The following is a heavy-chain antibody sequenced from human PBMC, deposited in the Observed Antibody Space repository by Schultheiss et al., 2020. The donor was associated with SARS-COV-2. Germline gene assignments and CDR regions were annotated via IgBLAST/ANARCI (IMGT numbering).Heavy chain of an antibody. CDR2: IYYSGST. CDR1: GGSISSSSYY. J-gene: IGHJ4*02. Sequence: GSLRLSCTVSGGSISSSSYYWGWIRQPPGKGLEWIGSIYYSGSTNYNPSLKSRVTISVDTSKNQFSLKLSSVTAADTAVYYCARKQNSGYEGGGLDYWGQGTLVTVSS. D-gene: IGHD5-12*01. V-gene: IGHV4-39*07. CDR3: ARKQNSGYEGGGLDY.